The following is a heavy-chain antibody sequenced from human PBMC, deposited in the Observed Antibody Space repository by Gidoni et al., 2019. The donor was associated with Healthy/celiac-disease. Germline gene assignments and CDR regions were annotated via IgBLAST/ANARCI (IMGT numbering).Heavy chain of an antibody. Sequence: QVQLVESGGSVVQPGRSLRLSCAASGFTFSSYGMHWVRQAPGKGLEWVAVISYDGSNKYYADSVKGRFTISRDNSKNTLYLQMNSLRAEDTAVYYCAKASTGDRSLDYWGQGTLVTVSS. CDR2: ISYDGSNK. D-gene: IGHD7-27*01. J-gene: IGHJ4*02. V-gene: IGHV3-30*18. CDR3: AKASTGDRSLDY. CDR1: GFTFSSYG.